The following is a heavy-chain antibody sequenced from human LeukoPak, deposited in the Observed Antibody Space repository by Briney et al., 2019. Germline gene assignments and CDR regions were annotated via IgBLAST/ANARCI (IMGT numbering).Heavy chain of an antibody. J-gene: IGHJ3*02. CDR2: ISSDGTNR. CDR1: GFIFSSSA. V-gene: IGHV3-30*04. Sequence: GGSLRPSCAASGFIFSSSAIHWVRQAPGKGLEWVAVISSDGTNRYNADSVKGRFTISRDNSKNTLYLQMNSLRAEDTAVYHCARVGIAVAGGAFDIWGQGTMVTVSS. D-gene: IGHD6-19*01. CDR3: ARVGIAVAGGAFDI.